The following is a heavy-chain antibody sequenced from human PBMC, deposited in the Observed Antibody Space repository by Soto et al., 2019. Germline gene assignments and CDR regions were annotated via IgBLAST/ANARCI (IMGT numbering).Heavy chain of an antibody. Sequence: LSLTCAVSGYSISSGYYWGWIRQPPGKGLEWIGSIYHSGSTYYNPSLKSRVTISVDTSKNQFSLKLSSVTAADTAVYYCARDPGRLWAIAVAGLDYFDYWGQGTLVTVSS. CDR2: IYHSGST. J-gene: IGHJ4*02. D-gene: IGHD6-19*01. CDR1: GYSISSGYY. CDR3: ARDPGRLWAIAVAGLDYFDY. V-gene: IGHV4-38-2*02.